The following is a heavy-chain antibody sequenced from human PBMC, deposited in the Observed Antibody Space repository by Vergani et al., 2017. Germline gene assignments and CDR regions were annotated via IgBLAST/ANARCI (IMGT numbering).Heavy chain of an antibody. CDR2: IKQDGSEK. V-gene: IGHV3-7*03. CDR1: GFTFSSYW. CDR3: ARDRGLSSSLGIYYYYGMDV. J-gene: IGHJ6*02. Sequence: EVQLVESGGGLVQPGGSLRLSCAASGFTFSSYWMSWVRQAPGKGLEWVANIKQDGSEKYYVDSVKGRFTISRDNAKNSLYLQMNSLRAEDTAVYYCARDRGLSSSLGIYYYYGMDVWGQGTTVTVSS. D-gene: IGHD6-6*01.